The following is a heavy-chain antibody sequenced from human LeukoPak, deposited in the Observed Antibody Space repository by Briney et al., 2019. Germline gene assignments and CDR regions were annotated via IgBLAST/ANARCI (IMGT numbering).Heavy chain of an antibody. CDR1: GGSISSGDYY. J-gene: IGHJ5*02. CDR3: ARVVERPDNWFDP. Sequence: PSETLSPTCTVSGGSISSGDYYWSWIRQPPGKGLEWIGYIHYSGSTYYNPSLKSRVTISVDTSKNQFSLKLSSVTAADTAVYYCARVVERPDNWFDPWGQGTLVTVSS. V-gene: IGHV4-30-4*01. CDR2: IHYSGST. D-gene: IGHD1-1*01.